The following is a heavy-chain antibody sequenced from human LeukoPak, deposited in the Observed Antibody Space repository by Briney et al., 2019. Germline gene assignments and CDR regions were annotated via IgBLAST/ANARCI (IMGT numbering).Heavy chain of an antibody. J-gene: IGHJ4*02. CDR2: ISGSGDAI. CDR1: GFTFNNHN. Sequence: GSLRLSCVASGFTFNNHNMDWVRQAPGKGLEWISYISGSGDAIFYADSVQGRFTISRDNAKNSVYLQMNSLRAEDTAVYYCAIVTLPSYYYGSGSFAYWGQGTLVTVSS. D-gene: IGHD3-10*01. CDR3: AIVTLPSYYYGSGSFAY. V-gene: IGHV3-48*01.